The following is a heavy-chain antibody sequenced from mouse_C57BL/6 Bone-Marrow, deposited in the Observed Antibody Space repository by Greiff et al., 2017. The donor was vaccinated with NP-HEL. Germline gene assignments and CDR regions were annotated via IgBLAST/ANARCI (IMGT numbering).Heavy chain of an antibody. CDR3: ANGYHWYFDV. Sequence: VQLQESGAELAKPGASVKLSCKASGYTFTSYWMHWVKQRPGQGLEWIGYINPSSGYTKYNQKFKDKATLTADKASSPAYMQLSSLTYEDSAVYYCANGYHWYFDVWGTGTTVTVSS. V-gene: IGHV1-7*01. D-gene: IGHD2-2*01. CDR1: GYTFTSYW. CDR2: INPSSGYT. J-gene: IGHJ1*03.